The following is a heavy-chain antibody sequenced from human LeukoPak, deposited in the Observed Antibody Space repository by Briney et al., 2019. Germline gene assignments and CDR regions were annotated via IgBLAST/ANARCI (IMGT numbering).Heavy chain of an antibody. D-gene: IGHD1-1*01. CDR1: GLTFSRFA. CDR3: AKGHSAHGTGFDY. V-gene: IGHV3-23*01. Sequence: GGSLRLSCAASGLTFSRFAMSWVRQAPGKGLEWVSTISGSGDTTYHADSVKGRFTISRDNLKNTLYVQINSLRVEDTALYYCAKGHSAHGTGFDYWGQGTLVIVSS. J-gene: IGHJ4*02. CDR2: ISGSGDTT.